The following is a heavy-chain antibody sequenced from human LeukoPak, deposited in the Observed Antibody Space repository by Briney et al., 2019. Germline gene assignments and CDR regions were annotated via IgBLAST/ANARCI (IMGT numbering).Heavy chain of an antibody. D-gene: IGHD3-9*01. Sequence: GRSLRLSCAASGFTFDGYGMHWVRQAPGKGLEWVALISYDGSNAYYTDSVKGRFTTSRDNSKNTLYLQMNSLRVEDTAVYYCAKDYDILTGYSNGYYFDYWGQGTLVIVSS. CDR2: ISYDGSNA. J-gene: IGHJ4*02. CDR1: GFTFDGYG. CDR3: AKDYDILTGYSNGYYFDY. V-gene: IGHV3-30*18.